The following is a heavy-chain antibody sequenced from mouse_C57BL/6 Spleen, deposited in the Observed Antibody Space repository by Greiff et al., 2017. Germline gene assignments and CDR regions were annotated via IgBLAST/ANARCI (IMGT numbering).Heavy chain of an antibody. CDR1: GYTFTSYW. Sequence: QVQLQQPGAELVKPGASVKLSCKASGYTFTSYWMQWVKQRPGQGLEWIGEIDPSDSHTNYNQKFKGKATLTVDTSSSTAYMQLSSLTSEDSAVYYCARVEGYFDYWGQGTTLTVSS. V-gene: IGHV1-50*01. J-gene: IGHJ2*01. CDR3: ARVEGYFDY. CDR2: IDPSDSHT.